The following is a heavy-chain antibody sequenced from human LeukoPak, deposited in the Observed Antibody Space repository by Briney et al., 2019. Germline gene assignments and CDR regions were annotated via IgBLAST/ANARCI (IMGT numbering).Heavy chain of an antibody. Sequence: ASVRVSCKASGYTFTSYSMHWVRQAPGQGLEWMGIINPSGGSTGYAKKFQDRVIMIRDTSTSTVYMELSSLRSEDKAVYYCARRYCSSTSCHNNWFDPWGQGTLVTVSS. CDR3: ARRYCSSTSCHNNWFDP. CDR2: INPSGGST. J-gene: IGHJ5*02. CDR1: GYTFTSYS. V-gene: IGHV1-46*01. D-gene: IGHD2-2*02.